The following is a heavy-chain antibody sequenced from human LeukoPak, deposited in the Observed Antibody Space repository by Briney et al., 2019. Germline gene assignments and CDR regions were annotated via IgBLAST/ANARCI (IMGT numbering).Heavy chain of an antibody. Sequence: PGGSLRLSCAASGFTFSSYAMSWVRQAPGKGLEWVSAISGSGGSTYYADSVKGRFTISRDNSKNTLYLQMNSLRAEDTAVYYCAKVWIQLWLEDYYYMDVWAKGPRSPSP. CDR2: ISGSGGST. D-gene: IGHD5-18*01. V-gene: IGHV3-23*01. J-gene: IGHJ6*03. CDR3: AKVWIQLWLEDYYYMDV. CDR1: GFTFSSYA.